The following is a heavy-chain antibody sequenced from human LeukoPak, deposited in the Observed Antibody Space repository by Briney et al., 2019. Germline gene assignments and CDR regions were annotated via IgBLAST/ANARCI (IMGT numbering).Heavy chain of an antibody. J-gene: IGHJ6*02. Sequence: GGSLRLSCAASGFTFSSYAMHWVRQAPGKGLEWVAVISYDGSNKYYADSVKGRFTISRDNSKNTLYLQMNSLRAEDTAVYYCMIFGVVYGMDVWGQGTTVTVSS. V-gene: IGHV3-30-3*01. CDR1: GFTFSSYA. CDR2: ISYDGSNK. D-gene: IGHD3-3*01. CDR3: MIFGVVYGMDV.